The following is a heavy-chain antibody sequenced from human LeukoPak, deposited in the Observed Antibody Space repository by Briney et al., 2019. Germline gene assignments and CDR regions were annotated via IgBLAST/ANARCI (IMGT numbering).Heavy chain of an antibody. J-gene: IGHJ5*02. V-gene: IGHV1-18*01. D-gene: IGHD3-10*01. CDR2: ISPYNGNT. CDR1: GYSFPIYG. Sequence: ASVKVSCKASGYSFPIYGITWVRQAPGQGLEWMGWISPYNGNTNYAQKLQGRVTMTTDTSTSTAYMELRSLRSDDTAVYYCARSPLNYYGSGGFDPWGQGTLVTVSS. CDR3: ARSPLNYYGSGGFDP.